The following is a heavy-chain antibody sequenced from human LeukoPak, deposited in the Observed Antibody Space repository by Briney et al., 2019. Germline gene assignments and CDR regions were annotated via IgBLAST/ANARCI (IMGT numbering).Heavy chain of an antibody. Sequence: GGSLRLSCAASGFTFSSYSMNWVRQAPGKGLEWVSSISSSSSYIYYADSVKGRFTISRDNAKNSLYLQMNSLRAEDTAEYYCARDDFWSGYCDYRGQGTLVTVSS. CDR2: ISSSSSYI. CDR3: ARDDFWSGYCDY. J-gene: IGHJ4*02. CDR1: GFTFSSYS. V-gene: IGHV3-21*01. D-gene: IGHD3-3*01.